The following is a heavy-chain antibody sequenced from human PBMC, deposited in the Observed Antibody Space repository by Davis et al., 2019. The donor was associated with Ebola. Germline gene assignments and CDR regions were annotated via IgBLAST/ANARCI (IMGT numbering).Heavy chain of an antibody. CDR2: IWYDGSNK. Sequence: GGSLRLSCAASGFVFSNYVMSWVRRAPGKGLEWVAVIWYDGSNKYYADSVKGRFTISRDNSKNTLYLQMNSLRAEDTAVYYCARGFDIVVVVAANDYYGMDVWGKGTTVTVSS. D-gene: IGHD2-15*01. CDR3: ARGFDIVVVVAANDYYGMDV. CDR1: GFVFSNYV. J-gene: IGHJ6*04. V-gene: IGHV3-33*08.